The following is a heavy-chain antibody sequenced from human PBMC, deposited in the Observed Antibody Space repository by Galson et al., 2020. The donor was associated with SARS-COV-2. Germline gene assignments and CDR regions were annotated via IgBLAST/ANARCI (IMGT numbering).Heavy chain of an antibody. Sequence: GGSLRLSCTASGFTFGDYAMSWVRQAPGKGLEWVGFIRSKAYGGTTEYAASVKGRFTISRDDSKSIAYLQMNSLKTEDTAVYYCTRERATIDLWYFDLWGRGTLVTVSS. D-gene: IGHD1-26*01. CDR1: GFTFGDYA. J-gene: IGHJ2*01. CDR3: TRERATIDLWYFDL. V-gene: IGHV3-49*04. CDR2: IRSKAYGGTT.